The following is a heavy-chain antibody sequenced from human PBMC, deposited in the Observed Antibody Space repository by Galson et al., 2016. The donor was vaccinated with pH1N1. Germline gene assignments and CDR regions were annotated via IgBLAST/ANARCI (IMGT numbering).Heavy chain of an antibody. V-gene: IGHV1-46*03. Sequence: SVKVSGKASGYTLSRYYMHWLRQAPGQGLEWMGIIDPSSGSTTYAQKFQGRVTMTHDTATNTVYMELSSLRSDDTAVYYCARRYYFDYWGQGTLVAVSS. CDR3: ARRYYFDY. CDR1: GYTLSRYY. J-gene: IGHJ4*02. CDR2: IDPSSGST.